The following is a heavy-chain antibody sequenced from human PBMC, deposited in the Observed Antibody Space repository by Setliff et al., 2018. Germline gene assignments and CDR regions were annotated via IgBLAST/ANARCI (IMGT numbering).Heavy chain of an antibody. D-gene: IGHD1-26*01. CDR3: ARGPRYSGSYYVNY. J-gene: IGHJ4*02. Sequence: SETLSLTCAVYGGSFSGYYWTWIRQPPGKGLEWIGEINHSGSSNYNPSLKSRVTISVDTPKNQFSLNLSSVTAADTAVYYCARGPRYSGSYYVNYWGQGTLVTSP. CDR2: INHSGSS. CDR1: GGSFSGYY. V-gene: IGHV4-34*01.